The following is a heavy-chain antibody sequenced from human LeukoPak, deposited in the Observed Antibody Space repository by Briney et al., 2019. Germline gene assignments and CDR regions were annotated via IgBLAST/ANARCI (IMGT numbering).Heavy chain of an antibody. J-gene: IGHJ6*03. Sequence: SETLSLTCTVSGGSISSYYWSWIRQPPGKGLEWIGYIYYSGSTNYNPSLKSRVTISVDTSKNQFSLKLSSVTAADTAVYYCARQGIAIGGYYYYYMDVWGKGTTVTVSS. CDR2: IYYSGST. CDR1: GGSISSYY. V-gene: IGHV4-59*01. CDR3: ARQGIAIGGYYYYYMDV. D-gene: IGHD2-15*01.